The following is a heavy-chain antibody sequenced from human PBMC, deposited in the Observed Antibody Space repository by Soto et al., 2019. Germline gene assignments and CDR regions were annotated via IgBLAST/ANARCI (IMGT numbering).Heavy chain of an antibody. J-gene: IGHJ1*01. Sequence: GGSLRLSCAASGFTVDSNYMSWVRQAPGKGLEWVSCIYINGTTYYADSVKGRFTISRDNSKNTLYLQMNSLRAEDTAVYYCAKGVPGIAVAGTGYFQHWGQGTLVTVSS. CDR2: IYINGTT. V-gene: IGHV3-53*01. D-gene: IGHD6-19*01. CDR3: AKGVPGIAVAGTGYFQH. CDR1: GFTVDSNY.